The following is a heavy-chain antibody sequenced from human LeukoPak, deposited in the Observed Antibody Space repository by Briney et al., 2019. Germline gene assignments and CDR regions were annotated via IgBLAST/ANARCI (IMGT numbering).Heavy chain of an antibody. CDR1: GGSISSSNW. Sequence: SETLSLTCAVSGGSISSSNWWSWVRQPPGKGLEWIGEIYHSGSTNYNPSLKSRVTISVDTSKNQFSLKLSSVTAADTAVYYCARIGSVVVTFDYWGQGTLVTVSS. D-gene: IGHD2-21*02. CDR2: IYHSGST. CDR3: ARIGSVVVTFDY. J-gene: IGHJ4*02. V-gene: IGHV4-4*02.